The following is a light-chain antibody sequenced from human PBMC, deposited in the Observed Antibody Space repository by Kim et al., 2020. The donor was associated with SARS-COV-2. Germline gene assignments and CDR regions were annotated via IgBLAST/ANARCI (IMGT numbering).Light chain of an antibody. V-gene: IGKV3-15*01. Sequence: EIVMTQSPATLSVSPGEGVTLSCRASQTISSNLAWYQQKPGQAPRLLIYGASTRATGVPARFSGSGSGTEFTLTISSLQSEDFAVYCCQQYKDRRWTFGQGTKV. CDR2: GAS. CDR1: QTISSN. J-gene: IGKJ1*01. CDR3: QQYKDRRWT.